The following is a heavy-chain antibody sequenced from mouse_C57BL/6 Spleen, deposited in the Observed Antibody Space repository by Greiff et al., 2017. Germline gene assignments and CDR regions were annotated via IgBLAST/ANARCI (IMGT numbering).Heavy chain of an antibody. Sequence: VQLQQSGAELARPGASVKLSCKASGYTFTSYGISWVKQRTGQGLEWIGEIYPRSGNTYYNEKFKGKATLTAYKSSSTAYMELRSLTSEDSAVYFCARDDYDEGGAMDYWGQGTSVTVSS. CDR3: ARDDYDEGGAMDY. CDR2: IYPRSGNT. V-gene: IGHV1-81*01. CDR1: GYTFTSYG. D-gene: IGHD2-4*01. J-gene: IGHJ4*01.